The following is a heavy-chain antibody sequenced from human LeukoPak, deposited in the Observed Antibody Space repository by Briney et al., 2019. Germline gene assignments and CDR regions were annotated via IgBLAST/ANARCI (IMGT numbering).Heavy chain of an antibody. Sequence: SETLSLTCTVSGFSFSSAYYWGWIRQPPGRGLEWIGNVYHSGSTYLNPSLKSRVTISVDTSQDQFSLKLSSVTAADTAVYYCARDLSGSMDVWGKGTTVTVSS. CDR2: VYHSGST. V-gene: IGHV4-38-2*02. D-gene: IGHD6-25*01. CDR1: GFSFSSAYY. J-gene: IGHJ6*03. CDR3: ARDLSGSMDV.